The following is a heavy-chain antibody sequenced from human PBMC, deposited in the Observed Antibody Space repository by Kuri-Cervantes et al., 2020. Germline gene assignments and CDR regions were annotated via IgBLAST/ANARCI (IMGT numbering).Heavy chain of an antibody. CDR2: INQAGTDK. V-gene: IGHV3-7*03. CDR1: GFTFSSYW. J-gene: IGHJ4*02. D-gene: IGHD3-9*01. Sequence: GGSLRLSCAASGFTFSSYWMTWVRQAPGKGLEWVANINQAGTDKYFGDSVKGRFTIARDNSKNTLYLQMNSLRAEDTAVYYCAKPRGYDILTGYYLMSFDYWGQGTLVTVSS. CDR3: AKPRGYDILTGYYLMSFDY.